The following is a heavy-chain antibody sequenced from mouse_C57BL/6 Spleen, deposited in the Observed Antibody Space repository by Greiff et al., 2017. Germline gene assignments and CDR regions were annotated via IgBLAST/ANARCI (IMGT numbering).Heavy chain of an antibody. CDR2: INPNNGGT. D-gene: IGHD3-2*02. CDR3: ARSRQLRLRGFAY. J-gene: IGHJ3*01. CDR1: GYTFTDYN. Sequence: VQLKESGPELVKPGASVKIPCKASGYTFTDYNMDWVKQSHGKSLEWIGDINPNNGGTIYNQKFKGKATLTVDKSSSTAYMELRSLTSEDTAVYYCARSRQLRLRGFAYWGQGTLVTVSA. V-gene: IGHV1-18*01.